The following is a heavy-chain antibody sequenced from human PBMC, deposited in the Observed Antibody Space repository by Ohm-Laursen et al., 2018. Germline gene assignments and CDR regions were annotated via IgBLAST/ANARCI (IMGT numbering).Heavy chain of an antibody. V-gene: IGHV3-11*01. Sequence: PLRLSCAAPGFAFSDFYMSWIRQAPGKGLEWVSYISPSDTPIYYADSVKGRFTISRDSAKNSLFLQMNSLRAEDTAVYYCARHKYGGNSPFDYWGQGTLVTVSS. CDR3: ARHKYGGNSPFDY. CDR1: GFAFSDFY. J-gene: IGHJ4*02. D-gene: IGHD4-23*01. CDR2: ISPSDTPI.